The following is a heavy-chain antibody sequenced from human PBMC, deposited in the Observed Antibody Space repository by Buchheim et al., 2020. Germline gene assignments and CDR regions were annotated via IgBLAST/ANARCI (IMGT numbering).Heavy chain of an antibody. J-gene: IGHJ4*02. CDR1: GYTLTSYG. CDR3: ARVLDYYESSGYYRIQGFDY. D-gene: IGHD3-22*01. V-gene: IGHV1-18*01. Sequence: QVHLVQSGAEVKKPGASVKVSCKASGYTLTSYGISWVRQAPGQGLQWMGWITAFNGNTNYAQNLQGRVSMTTDPSRGTAYMELRSLRSDDTAVYYCARVLDYYESSGYYRIQGFDYWGQGTL. CDR2: ITAFNGNT.